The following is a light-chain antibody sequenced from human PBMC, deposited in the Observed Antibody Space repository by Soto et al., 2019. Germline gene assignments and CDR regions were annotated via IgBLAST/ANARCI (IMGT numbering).Light chain of an antibody. V-gene: IGLV2-23*03. CDR3: CSYAGSSTFSLL. CDR1: SSDVGSYNL. Sequence: QSALTQPASVSGSPGQSITISCTGTSSDVGSYNLVSWYQQHPGKAPKLMIYEGSKRPSGVSNRFSGSKSGNTASLTISGLQAEDEADYYCCSYAGSSTFSLLFGGGTKLTVL. J-gene: IGLJ2*01. CDR2: EGS.